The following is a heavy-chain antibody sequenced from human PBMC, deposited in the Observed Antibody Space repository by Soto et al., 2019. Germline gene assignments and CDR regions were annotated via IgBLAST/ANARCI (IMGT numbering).Heavy chain of an antibody. J-gene: IGHJ5*02. Sequence: HVQLQESGPGLVKPLETLSLTCTVSGASIGSSYWNWIRQPPVKGLEWIAYIYHSDTGDSGSANCNRSHKSRVTISVDTSKNEVSLKLSSVTAADTAMYFCARGVMVAASPTWFDPWGQGPRVTVSS. CDR1: GASIGSSY. D-gene: IGHD2-15*01. V-gene: IGHV4-59*01. CDR2: IYHSDTGDSGSA. CDR3: ARGVMVAASPTWFDP.